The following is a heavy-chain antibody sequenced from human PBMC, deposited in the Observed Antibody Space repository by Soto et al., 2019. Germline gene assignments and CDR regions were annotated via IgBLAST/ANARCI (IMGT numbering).Heavy chain of an antibody. CDR3: ARRPRAVAGMDNWFDP. CDR1: GGSISSSSITYY. D-gene: IGHD6-19*01. Sequence: QLQLQESGPGLVKPSETLSLTCTVSGGSISSSSITYYWGWIRQPPGKGPEWIGGIHSSGSAYYNPSLKSLVTVSIDVSKNEFSLKLSSVTAADTAVYYCARRPRAVAGMDNWFDPWGQGILVTVSS. J-gene: IGHJ5*02. V-gene: IGHV4-39*01. CDR2: IHSSGSA.